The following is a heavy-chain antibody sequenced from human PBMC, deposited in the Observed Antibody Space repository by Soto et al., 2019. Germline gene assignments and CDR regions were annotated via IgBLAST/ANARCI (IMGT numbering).Heavy chain of an antibody. J-gene: IGHJ3*02. CDR2: INPNSGGT. D-gene: IGHD2-15*01. V-gene: IGHV1-2*04. CDR3: AITLGLYRSGGSCYHAFDI. CDR1: GYTFTGYY. Sequence: ASVKVSCKASGYTFTGYYMHWVRQAPGQGLEWMGWINPNSGGTNYAQKFQGWVTMTRDTSISTAYMELSRLRSDDTAVYYCAITLGLYRSGGSCYHAFDIWGQGTMVTVSS.